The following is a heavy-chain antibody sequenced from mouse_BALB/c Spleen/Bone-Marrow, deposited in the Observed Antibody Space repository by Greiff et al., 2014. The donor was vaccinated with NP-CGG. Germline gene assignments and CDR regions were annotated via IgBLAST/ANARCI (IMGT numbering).Heavy chain of an antibody. CDR1: GYTFTSYW. CDR2: INPSNGRT. CDR3: ARWYEGY. V-gene: IGHV1S81*02. D-gene: IGHD2-14*01. Sequence: QVQLQQSGAELVKPGASVKLSCKASGYTFTSYWMHWVKQRPGQGLEWIGEINPSNGRTNYNEKFKSKATLTVDKSSSTAYMQLSSLTSEDSAVYHCARWYEGYWGQGTTLTVSS. J-gene: IGHJ2*01.